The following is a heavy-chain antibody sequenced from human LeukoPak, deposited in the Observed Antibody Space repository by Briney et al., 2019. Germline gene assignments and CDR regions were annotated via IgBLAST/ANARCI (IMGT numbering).Heavy chain of an antibody. V-gene: IGHV3-21*01. CDR3: AREPDLLDAFDI. Sequence: PGGSLRLSCAASGFTFSNYSMNWVRQAPGKGLEWVSSISSSSSYIYYADSLKGRFTISRDNAKNSLYLQMNSLTAEDTAVYYCAREPDLLDAFDIWGQGTMVTVSS. CDR1: GFTFSNYS. CDR2: ISSSSSYI. J-gene: IGHJ3*02.